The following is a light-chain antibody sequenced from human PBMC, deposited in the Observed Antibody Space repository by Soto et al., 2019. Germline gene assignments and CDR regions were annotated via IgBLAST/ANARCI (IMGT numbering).Light chain of an antibody. CDR1: QSVSSY. Sequence: EIVLTQSPATLSLSPGERATLSCRASQSVSSYLAWYQQKPGQAPRLLIYDASSRATGIPARFGGSGSGTNFTLIISSLQPEDFATYYCQQSYSTPRTFGQGTKVDIK. J-gene: IGKJ1*01. CDR3: QQSYSTPRT. V-gene: IGKV3-11*01. CDR2: DAS.